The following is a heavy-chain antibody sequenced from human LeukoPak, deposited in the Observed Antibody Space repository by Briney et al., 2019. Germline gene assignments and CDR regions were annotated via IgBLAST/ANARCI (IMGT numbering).Heavy chain of an antibody. V-gene: IGHV3-33*01. Sequence: PGGSLRLSCAASGFTFSSYGMHWVRQAPGKGLEWVAVIWYDGSNKYYADSVKGRFTISRDNSKNTLYLQMNSLRAEDTAVYYCARDRSGSYFSDYWGQGTLVTVSS. CDR3: ARDRSGSYFSDY. J-gene: IGHJ4*02. D-gene: IGHD1-26*01. CDR1: GFTFSSYG. CDR2: IWYDGSNK.